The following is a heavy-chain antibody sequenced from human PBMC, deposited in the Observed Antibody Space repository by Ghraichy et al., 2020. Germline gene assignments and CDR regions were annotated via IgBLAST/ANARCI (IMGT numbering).Heavy chain of an antibody. CDR2: ISSSSTYI. CDR1: GFIFSSYS. Sequence: ESLNISCAASGFIFSSYSMNWVRQAPGKGLEWVSSISSSSTYILYADSVKGRFTISRDDAKNSLYLQMNSLRAEDTAVYYCARWETRGTTMDPDYWGQGTLVTVSS. J-gene: IGHJ4*02. V-gene: IGHV3-21*01. D-gene: IGHD1/OR15-1a*01. CDR3: ARWETRGTTMDPDY.